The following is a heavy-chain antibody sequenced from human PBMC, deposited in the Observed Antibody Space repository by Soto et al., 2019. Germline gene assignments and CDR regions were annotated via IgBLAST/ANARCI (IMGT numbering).Heavy chain of an antibody. D-gene: IGHD3-10*01. V-gene: IGHV1-69*02. Sequence: QVQLVQSGAEVKKPGSSVKVSCTASRGTFSYNTISWVRQAPGQGLERMGRVIPMVGMSSYAQKFQGRLTITADKSTSTGYIVLNSLRPEDTAVYYCATNYGSGSTHFDYWGQGTLVTVSS. CDR1: RGTFSYNT. CDR3: ATNYGSGSTHFDY. CDR2: VIPMVGMS. J-gene: IGHJ4*02.